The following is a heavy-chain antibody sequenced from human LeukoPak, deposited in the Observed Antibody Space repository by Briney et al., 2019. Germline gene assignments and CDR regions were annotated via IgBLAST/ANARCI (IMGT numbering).Heavy chain of an antibody. Sequence: GGSLRLSCAASGFTFSSYSMNWVRQAPGKGLEWVSSISSSSSYIYYADSVKGRFTISRDNAKNTVYLQMNSLRAEDTAVYYCARDYVSGSFGPWGQGTLVTVSS. V-gene: IGHV3-21*06. CDR3: ARDYVSGSFGP. J-gene: IGHJ5*02. CDR2: ISSSSSYI. D-gene: IGHD3-10*01. CDR1: GFTFSSYS.